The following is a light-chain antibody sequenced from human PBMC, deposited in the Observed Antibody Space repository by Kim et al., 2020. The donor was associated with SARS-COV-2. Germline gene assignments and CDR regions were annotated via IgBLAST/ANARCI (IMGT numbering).Light chain of an antibody. V-gene: IGLV7-46*01. Sequence: GGTVTLTCGASTGAVSSGHYPYWFQQKPGQAPRTLIYYTSNKHSWTPARFSGSLLGGKAALTLSGAQPEDEAEYYCLLSYSGARVVFGGGTQLTVL. J-gene: IGLJ2*01. CDR2: YTS. CDR1: TGAVSSGHY. CDR3: LLSYSGARVV.